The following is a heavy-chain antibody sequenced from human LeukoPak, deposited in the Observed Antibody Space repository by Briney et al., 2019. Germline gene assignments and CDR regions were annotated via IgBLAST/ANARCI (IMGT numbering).Heavy chain of an antibody. CDR2: ITTYNGDT. D-gene: IGHD1-26*01. Sequence: AAGNLTCKTFAYTFTSHTITWVRHPPAQGLELEGWITTYNGDTNYAQKLQDRVTMTTDTSTTTAYMELRSLRPDDTAVYYCARGSIVGATFDYFDYWGQGTLVTVSS. CDR1: AYTFTSHT. J-gene: IGHJ4*02. CDR3: ARGSIVGATFDYFDY. V-gene: IGHV1-18*01.